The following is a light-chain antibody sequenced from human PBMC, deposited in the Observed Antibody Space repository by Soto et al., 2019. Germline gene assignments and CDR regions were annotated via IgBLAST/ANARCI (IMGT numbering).Light chain of an antibody. CDR2: RNN. Sequence: QSVLTQPPSASGTPGQRVTNSCSGSSSNIGSNYVYWYQQLPGTAPKLLIYRNNQRPSGVPDRFSGSKSGISASLAISGLRSEDEADYYCAAWDDSLSGRYVFGTGTKLTVL. V-gene: IGLV1-47*01. J-gene: IGLJ1*01. CDR1: SSNIGSNY. CDR3: AAWDDSLSGRYV.